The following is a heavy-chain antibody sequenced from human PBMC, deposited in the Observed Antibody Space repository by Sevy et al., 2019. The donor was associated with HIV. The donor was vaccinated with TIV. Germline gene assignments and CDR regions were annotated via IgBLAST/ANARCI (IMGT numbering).Heavy chain of an antibody. Sequence: ASVKVSCKTSGGSINSHAIVWVRQAPGQGLEWMGGIIPIFGTTTYAQRFQGRVTITADGLSNTVYLELRSLRSEDTAVYYCAGDSGGSMLNTHNWFDPWGLGTLVTVSS. D-gene: IGHD2-8*02. CDR3: AGDSGGSMLNTHNWFDP. CDR1: GGSINSHA. CDR2: IIPIFGTT. V-gene: IGHV1-69*13. J-gene: IGHJ5*02.